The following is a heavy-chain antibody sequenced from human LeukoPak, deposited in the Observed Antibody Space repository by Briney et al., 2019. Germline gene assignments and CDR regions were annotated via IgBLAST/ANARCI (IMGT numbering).Heavy chain of an antibody. CDR2: IWYGGSNK. J-gene: IGHJ6*03. CDR1: GFTFSSYG. CDR3: ATSGYSYGPDYYYMDV. V-gene: IGHV3-33*08. D-gene: IGHD5-18*01. Sequence: GGSLRLSCAASGFTFSSYGMHWVRQAPGKGLEWVAVIWYGGSNKYYADSVKGRFTISRDNSKNTLYLQMNSLRAEDSAVYYCATSGYSYGPDYYYMDVWGKGTTVTVSS.